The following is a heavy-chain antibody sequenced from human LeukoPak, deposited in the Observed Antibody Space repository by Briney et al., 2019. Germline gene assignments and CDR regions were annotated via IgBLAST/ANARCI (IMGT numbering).Heavy chain of an antibody. Sequence: GASVKVSCKASGYTFTNFDINWVRQATGQGLEWMGWMNPNTGNAGYAQKFQDRVTITWDASRSTAYMDLSSLRSEDTAVYYCCVRGADFDYWGQGALVTVSS. D-gene: IGHD3-10*01. CDR2: MNPNTGNA. CDR3: CVRGADFDY. CDR1: GYTFTNFD. V-gene: IGHV1-8*03. J-gene: IGHJ4*02.